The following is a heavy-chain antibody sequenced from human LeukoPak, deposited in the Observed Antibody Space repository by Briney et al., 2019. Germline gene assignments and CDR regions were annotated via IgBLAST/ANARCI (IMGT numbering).Heavy chain of an antibody. V-gene: IGHV4-39*07. J-gene: IGHJ4*02. Sequence: PSETLSLTCTVSGGSISSSSYYWGWIRQPPGKGLGWIGSIYYSGSTYYNPSLKSRVTISVDTSKNQFSLKLSSVTAADTAVYYCARVLGIAAAGTPYYFDYWGQGTLVTVSS. D-gene: IGHD6-13*01. CDR2: IYYSGST. CDR3: ARVLGIAAAGTPYYFDY. CDR1: GGSISSSSYY.